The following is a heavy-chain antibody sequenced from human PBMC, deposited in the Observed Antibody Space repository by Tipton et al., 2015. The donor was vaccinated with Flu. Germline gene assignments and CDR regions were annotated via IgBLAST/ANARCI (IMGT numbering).Heavy chain of an antibody. V-gene: IGHV1-8*01. Sequence: QLVQSGAEVKKPGASVKVSCKASGCTFTSNDINWVRQATGQGLEWMGWMNPNSGNTGYAQKFQGRVTMTRNTSISTAYMELSSLRSEDTAVYYCARGESLAGLYYFDYWGQGTHVTVSS. CDR2: MNPNSGNT. D-gene: IGHD1-1*01. J-gene: IGHJ4*02. CDR3: ARGESLAGLYYFDY. CDR1: GCTFTSND.